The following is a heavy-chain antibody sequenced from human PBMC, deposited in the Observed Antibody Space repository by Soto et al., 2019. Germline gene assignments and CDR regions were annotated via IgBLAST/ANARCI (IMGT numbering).Heavy chain of an antibody. CDR3: ASEDDYGDYYFDY. V-gene: IGHV1-69*06. D-gene: IGHD4-17*01. CDR1: GGTFSSYA. Sequence: SVKVSCKASGGTFSSYAISWVRQAPGQGLEWMGGIIPIFGTANYAQKFQGRVTITADKSTSTAYMELSSLRSEDTAVYYCASEDDYGDYYFDYWGQGTLVTVSS. CDR2: IIPIFGTA. J-gene: IGHJ4*02.